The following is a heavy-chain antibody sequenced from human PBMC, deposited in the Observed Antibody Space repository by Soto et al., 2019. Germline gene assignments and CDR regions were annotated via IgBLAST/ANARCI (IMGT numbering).Heavy chain of an antibody. D-gene: IGHD2-15*01. V-gene: IGHV3-23*01. CDR1: GFTFSSYA. CDR3: AKDSRRGYCSGGSCYTGEAEYFQH. J-gene: IGHJ1*01. Sequence: EVQLLESGGGLVQPGGSLRLSCAASGFTFSSYAMSWVRQAPGKGLEWVSAISGSGGSTYYADSVKGRFTISRDNSKNTLYLQMNRLRAEDTAVYYCAKDSRRGYCSGGSCYTGEAEYFQHWGQGTLVTVSS. CDR2: ISGSGGST.